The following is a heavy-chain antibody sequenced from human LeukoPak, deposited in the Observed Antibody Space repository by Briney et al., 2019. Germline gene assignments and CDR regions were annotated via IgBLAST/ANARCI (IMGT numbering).Heavy chain of an antibody. CDR2: VFYTGNT. Sequence: SETLSLTCTVSGASISSDSYFWGWIRQPPGKGLEWIGSVFYTGNTFYSPSLKSRVTLSVDTSKNQFSLRLTSVTAADTAVYYCARHKSGIDWFDPWGQGTLVTVSS. D-gene: IGHD1-14*01. J-gene: IGHJ5*02. CDR3: ARHKSGIDWFDP. V-gene: IGHV4-39*01. CDR1: GASISSDSYF.